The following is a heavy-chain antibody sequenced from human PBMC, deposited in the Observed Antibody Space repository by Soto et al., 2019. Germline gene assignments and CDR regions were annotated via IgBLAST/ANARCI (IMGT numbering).Heavy chain of an antibody. Sequence: VSLRLSCAASGFTFSNAWMSCVRQAPGKGLEWVGRIKSKTDGGTTDYAAPVKGRFTISRDDSKNTLYLQMNSLKTEDTAVYYCTTKGVAATRGGFDYWGKGTLVTVSS. CDR3: TTKGVAATRGGFDY. CDR2: IKSKTDGGTT. J-gene: IGHJ4*02. CDR1: GFTFSNAW. V-gene: IGHV3-15*01. D-gene: IGHD2-15*01.